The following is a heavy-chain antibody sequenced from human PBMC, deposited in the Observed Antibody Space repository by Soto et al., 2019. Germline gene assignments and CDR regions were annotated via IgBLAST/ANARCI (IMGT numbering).Heavy chain of an antibody. CDR2: IWYDGSNK. D-gene: IGHD4-17*01. V-gene: IGHV3-30*19. J-gene: IGHJ4*02. CDR1: GFTFSSYG. Sequence: QVQLVESGGGVVQPGRSLRLSCAASGFTFSSYGMHWVRQAPGKGLEWVAVIWYDGSNKYYADSVKGRFTISRDNSKNTLYLQMNSLRAEDTAVYYCARDPSTVTTTRGLDYWGQGTLVTVSS. CDR3: ARDPSTVTTTRGLDY.